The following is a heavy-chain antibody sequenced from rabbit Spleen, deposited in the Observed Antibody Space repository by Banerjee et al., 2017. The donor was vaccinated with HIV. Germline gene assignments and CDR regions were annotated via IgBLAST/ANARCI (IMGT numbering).Heavy chain of an antibody. CDR2: IYPDSSGST. V-gene: IGHV1S40*01. J-gene: IGHJ6*01. D-gene: IGHD8-1*01. CDR3: ARDTGSSFSSYGMDL. CDR1: GFSFSSSYY. Sequence: QSLEESGGDLVKPGASLTLTCTASGFSFSSSYYMCWVRQAPGKGLECIACIYPDSSGSTYYASWAKGRFTISKTSSTTVTLQMTSLTAADTATYFCARDTGSSFSSYGMDLWGPGTLVTVS.